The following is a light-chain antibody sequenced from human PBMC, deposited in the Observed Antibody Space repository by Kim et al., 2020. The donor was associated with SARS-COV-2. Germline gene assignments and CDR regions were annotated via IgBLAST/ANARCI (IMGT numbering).Light chain of an antibody. CDR1: SSDVGGYNY. CDR2: DVS. V-gene: IGLV2-14*03. J-gene: IGLJ3*02. Sequence: QSIPISCTGTSSDVGGYNYVSWYQQHPGKAPKLMIYDVSNRPSGVSNRFSGSKSGNTASLTISGLQAEDEADYYCSSYTSSSTLEVFGGGTKLTVL. CDR3: SSYTSSSTLEV.